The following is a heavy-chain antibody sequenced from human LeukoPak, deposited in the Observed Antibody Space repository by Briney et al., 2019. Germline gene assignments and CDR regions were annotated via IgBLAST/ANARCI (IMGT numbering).Heavy chain of an antibody. J-gene: IGHJ4*02. D-gene: IGHD1-26*01. CDR2: ISSSGSTI. CDR1: GFTFSDYY. CDR3: GRHKPAALVGPSLPHFDY. V-gene: IGHV3-11*04. Sequence: GGSLRLSCAASGFTFSDYYMSWIRQAPGKGLEWVSYISSSGSTIYYADSVKGRFTISRDNAKNSLYLQMNSLRAEDTAVYSCGRHKPAALVGPSLPHFDYWGQGTLVTVSS.